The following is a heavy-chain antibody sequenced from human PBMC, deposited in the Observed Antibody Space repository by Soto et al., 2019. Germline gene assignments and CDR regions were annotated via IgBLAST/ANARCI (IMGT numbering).Heavy chain of an antibody. J-gene: IGHJ4*02. CDR3: AKGGGGGGIDY. V-gene: IGHV3-23*01. Sequence: EVQLLESGGGLVQPGGSLRLSCAVSGFTFSSYVISWVRQAPGKGLEWVSVISGSGGSTYYADSVKGRFTISRDNSKNPLYLQMNGLGAEDTAVYYCAKGGGGGGIDYWGQGTLVTVSS. D-gene: IGHD3-16*01. CDR2: ISGSGGST. CDR1: GFTFSSYV.